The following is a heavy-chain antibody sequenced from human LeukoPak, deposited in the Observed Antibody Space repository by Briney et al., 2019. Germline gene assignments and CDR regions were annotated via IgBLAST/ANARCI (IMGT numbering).Heavy chain of an antibody. Sequence: GGSLRLSCVASGFTLSSYWMHWVRHVPGKGLVGVSRVTSDESSRAYADSVKGRFTISRDNAKNTLYLQMNSLRAEDTAVYYCARWGVGAHDYWGQGTLVTVSS. CDR2: VTSDESSR. CDR1: GFTLSSYW. CDR3: ARWGVGAHDY. J-gene: IGHJ4*02. V-gene: IGHV3-74*01. D-gene: IGHD1-26*01.